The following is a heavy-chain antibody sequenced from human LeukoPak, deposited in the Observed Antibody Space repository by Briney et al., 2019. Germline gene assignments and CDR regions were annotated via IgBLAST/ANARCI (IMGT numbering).Heavy chain of an antibody. J-gene: IGHJ5*02. Sequence: LPGGSLRLSCEASGFTIENHVMTWVRQAPGKGPEWVASQSGSGHNTYYSESVRGRFAISRDNSKNAVFLQMNSLRVEDTARYYCATDWTLRGVPTFFDPWGQGTVVSVSS. CDR3: ATDWTLRGVPTFFDP. V-gene: IGHV3-23*01. CDR1: GFTIENHV. CDR2: QSGSGHNT. D-gene: IGHD3-10*01.